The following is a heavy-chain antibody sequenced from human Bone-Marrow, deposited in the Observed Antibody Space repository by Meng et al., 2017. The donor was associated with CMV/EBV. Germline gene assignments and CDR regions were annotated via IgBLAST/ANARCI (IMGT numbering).Heavy chain of an antibody. Sequence: SVKVSCKASGGTFSSYAISWVRQAPGQGLEWMGGIIPILGIANYAQKFQGRVTITADKSTSTAYMELGSLRSEDTAVYYCARDSGGDISGYEESADYWGQGTLVTVSS. D-gene: IGHD3-22*01. CDR1: GGTFSSYA. J-gene: IGHJ4*02. CDR3: ARDSGGDISGYEESADY. CDR2: IIPILGIA. V-gene: IGHV1-69*10.